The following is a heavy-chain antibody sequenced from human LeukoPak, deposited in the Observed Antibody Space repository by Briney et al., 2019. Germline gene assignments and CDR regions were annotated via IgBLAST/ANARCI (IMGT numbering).Heavy chain of an antibody. J-gene: IGHJ6*02. CDR2: IYYSGST. Sequence: PSETLSLTCTVSVGSISSYYWSWIRQPPGKGREWIGYIYYSGSTNYNPSLKSRVTISVDTSKNQFSLKLSSVTAADTAVYYCAVGDPRYYGMDVWGQGTTVTVSS. V-gene: IGHV4-59*01. CDR3: AVGDPRYYGMDV. D-gene: IGHD3-16*01. CDR1: VGSISSYY.